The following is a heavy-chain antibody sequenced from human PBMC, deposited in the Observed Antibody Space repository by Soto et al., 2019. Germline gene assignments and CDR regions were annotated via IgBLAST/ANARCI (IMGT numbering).Heavy chain of an antibody. CDR2: ISWDGGST. Sequence: PGGSLRLSCAASGFTFDDYTMHWVRQAPGKGLEWVSLISWDGGSTYYADSVKGRFTISRDNSKNSLYLQMNSLRTEDTALYYCAKDSSYGSGSYQNAFDIWGQGTMVTVSS. J-gene: IGHJ3*02. CDR3: AKDSSYGSGSYQNAFDI. D-gene: IGHD3-10*01. V-gene: IGHV3-43*01. CDR1: GFTFDDYT.